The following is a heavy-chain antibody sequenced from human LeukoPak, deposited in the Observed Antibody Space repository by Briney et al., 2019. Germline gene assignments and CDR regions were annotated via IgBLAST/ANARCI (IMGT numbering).Heavy chain of an antibody. V-gene: IGHV4-30-4*08. CDR3: ARDWGVTLIDY. CDR2: IYYSGST. D-gene: IGHD3-10*01. Sequence: SSETLSLTCTVSGGSISSGDYYWSWIRQPPGKGLEWIGYIYYSGSTYYNPSLKSRVTISVDTSKNQFSLKLSSVTAADTAVYYCARDWGVTLIDYWGQGTPVTVSS. CDR1: GGSISSGDYY. J-gene: IGHJ4*02.